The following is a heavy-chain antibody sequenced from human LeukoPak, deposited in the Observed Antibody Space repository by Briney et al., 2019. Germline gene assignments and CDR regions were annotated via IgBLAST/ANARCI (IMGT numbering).Heavy chain of an antibody. Sequence: ASVKVSCKVSGDSVTRITVHWVRRAPGKGLEWMGGFDPIYAETIYAERFLDRVTMTEDTSVDTAYMELNSLRSEDTAVYYCATGQRSCHDYWGQGTLVTVSS. J-gene: IGHJ4*02. CDR3: ATGQRSCHDY. D-gene: IGHD2-2*01. V-gene: IGHV1-24*01. CDR1: GDSVTRIT. CDR2: FDPIYAET.